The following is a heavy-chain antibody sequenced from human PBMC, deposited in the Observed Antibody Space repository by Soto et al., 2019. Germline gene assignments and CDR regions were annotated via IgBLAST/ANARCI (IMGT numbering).Heavy chain of an antibody. V-gene: IGHV4-39*01. Sequence: QLQLQESGPGLVKASETLSLTCTVSGGSISSSSYHWGWIRQPPGKGLEWIGNSHYSGSAYYNPSLESRAAISVDTSKNQVSLKLSSVTAADTAVYYCARTANWLDPWGQGTLVTVSS. CDR2: SHYSGSA. CDR3: ARTANWLDP. CDR1: GGSISSSSYH. J-gene: IGHJ5*02.